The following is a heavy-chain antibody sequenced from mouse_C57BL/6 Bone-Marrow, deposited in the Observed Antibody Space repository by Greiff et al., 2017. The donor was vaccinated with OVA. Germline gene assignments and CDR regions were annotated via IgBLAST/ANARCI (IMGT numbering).Heavy chain of an antibody. CDR2: ISNGGGST. CDR3: AGLLLMDY. CDR1: GFTFSDYY. V-gene: IGHV5-12*01. J-gene: IGHJ4*01. Sequence: EVKLVESGGGLVQPGGSLKLSCAASGFTFSDYYMYWVRQTPEKRLEWVAYISNGGGSTYYPDTVKGRVTISRDNAKNTLYLQMSRLKSEDTAMYYCAGLLLMDYWGQGTSVTVSS.